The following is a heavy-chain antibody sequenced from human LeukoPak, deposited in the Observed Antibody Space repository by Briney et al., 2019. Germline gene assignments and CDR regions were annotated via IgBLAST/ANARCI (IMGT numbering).Heavy chain of an antibody. D-gene: IGHD7-27*01. CDR3: ARDDLGIDY. J-gene: IGHJ4*02. V-gene: IGHV3-53*01. CDR2: IYSGGNT. Sequence: GGSLRLSCAASGFTFSDYYMSWIRQAPGKGLEWVSVIYSGGNTYYADSVKGRFTISRDNSKNTVYLQMNNLRAEDTAVYYCARDDLGIDYWGQGTLVTVSS. CDR1: GFTFSDYY.